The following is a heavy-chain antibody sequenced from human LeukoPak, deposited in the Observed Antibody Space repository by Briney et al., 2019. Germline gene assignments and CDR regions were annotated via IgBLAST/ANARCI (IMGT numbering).Heavy chain of an antibody. CDR2: IIPIFGTA. Sequence: ASVKVSCKASGYTFTSYGISWVRQAPGQGLEWMGGIIPIFGTANYAQKFQGRVTITADESTSTAYMELSSLRSEDTAVYYCARYSGSYPSYYYYMDAWGKGTTVTVSS. CDR3: ARYSGSYPSYYYYMDA. J-gene: IGHJ6*03. D-gene: IGHD1-26*01. V-gene: IGHV1-69*13. CDR1: GYTFTSYG.